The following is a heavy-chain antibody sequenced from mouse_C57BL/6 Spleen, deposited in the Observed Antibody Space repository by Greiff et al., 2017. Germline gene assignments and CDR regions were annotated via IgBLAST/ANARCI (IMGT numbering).Heavy chain of an antibody. V-gene: IGHV1-52*01. CDR3: AILDYAMDY. CDR2: IDPSDSET. D-gene: IGHD1-1*01. CDR1: GYTFTSYW. J-gene: IGHJ4*01. Sequence: QVQLQQPGAELVRPGSSVTLSCKASGYTFTSYWMHWVKQRPIQGLEWIGNIDPSDSETHYNQKFKDKATLTVDKSSSTAYMQLSILTSEDSAVYYCAILDYAMDYWGQGTSVTVSS.